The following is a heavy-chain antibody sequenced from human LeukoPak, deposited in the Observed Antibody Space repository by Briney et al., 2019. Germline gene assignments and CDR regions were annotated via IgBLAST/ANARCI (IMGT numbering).Heavy chain of an antibody. Sequence: GGSLRLSCVASGITFSNYAVSWVRQAPEKGLDWVSVISGSAHKIRYADSVKGRFTISRDNSENIVYLQMNNLRVEGTAVYYCAGRPTGYSSGYIHWGQGTLVTVSS. CDR2: ISGSAHKI. CDR3: AGRPTGYSSGYIH. D-gene: IGHD5-18*01. CDR1: GITFSNYA. J-gene: IGHJ4*02. V-gene: IGHV3-23*01.